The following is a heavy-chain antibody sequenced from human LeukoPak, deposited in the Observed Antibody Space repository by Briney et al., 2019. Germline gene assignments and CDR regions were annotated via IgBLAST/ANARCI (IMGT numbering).Heavy chain of an antibody. CDR1: GGSISSYY. D-gene: IGHD2-2*01. J-gene: IGHJ4*02. CDR3: ARGGGYCSSTSCLYY. CDR2: IYYSGST. Sequence: PSETLSLTCTVSGGSISSYYCSWSPQPPGKGLEWVGYIYYSGSTNYNPSLKSRVTLSVDTSKNQFSLKLSSVTAADTAVYYCARGGGYCSSTSCLYYWGQGTLVTVSS. V-gene: IGHV4-59*01.